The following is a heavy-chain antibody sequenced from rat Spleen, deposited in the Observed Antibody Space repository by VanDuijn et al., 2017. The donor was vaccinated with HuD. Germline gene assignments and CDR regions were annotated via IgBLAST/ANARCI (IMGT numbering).Heavy chain of an antibody. CDR3: ARPSARYASGYSYYFEY. V-gene: IGHV5-29*01. D-gene: IGHD4-3*01. J-gene: IGHJ2*01. CDR1: GFTXXNYG. Sequence: EVQLVESGGGVVQPGRXXKLSCAXXGFTXXNYGXXWVXXXPXKXLEXVEYVIYDGGSAYYRDSVKGRFTISRDNAKSTLYLQMDNVRSEDTATYYCARPSARYASGYSYYFEYWGQGVMVTVSS. CDR2: VIYDGGSA.